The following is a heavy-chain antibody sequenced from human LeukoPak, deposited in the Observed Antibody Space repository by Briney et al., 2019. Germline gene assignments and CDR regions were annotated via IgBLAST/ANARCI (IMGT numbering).Heavy chain of an antibody. J-gene: IGHJ4*02. CDR3: AKDRSGSYSQGLDY. D-gene: IGHD1-26*01. Sequence: GGSLRLSCAASGFTFSSYSMNWVRQAPGKGLEWVSSISTSSSYIYYADSVKGRFTISRDNAKNSLYLQMNSLRAEGTAVYYCAKDRSGSYSQGLDYWGQGTLVTVSS. V-gene: IGHV3-21*01. CDR2: ISTSSSYI. CDR1: GFTFSSYS.